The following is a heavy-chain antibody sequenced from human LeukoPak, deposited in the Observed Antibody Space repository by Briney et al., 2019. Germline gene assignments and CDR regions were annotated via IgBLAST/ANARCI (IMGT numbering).Heavy chain of an antibody. Sequence: GESLKISCQGSGYSFTSYWIGWVRQMPGKGLEWMGIIYPGDSDTRYSPSFQGQVTISADKSISTAYLQWSSLKASDTAMYYCARLWNYYDSSGYYSDYFDYWGQGILVTVSS. J-gene: IGHJ4*02. V-gene: IGHV5-51*01. D-gene: IGHD3-22*01. CDR2: IYPGDSDT. CDR1: GYSFTSYW. CDR3: ARLWNYYDSSGYYSDYFDY.